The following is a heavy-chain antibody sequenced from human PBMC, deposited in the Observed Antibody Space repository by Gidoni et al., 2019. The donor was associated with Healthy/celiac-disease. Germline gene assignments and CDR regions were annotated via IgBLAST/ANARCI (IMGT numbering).Heavy chain of an antibody. V-gene: IGHV3-9*01. CDR2: ISWNSGSI. J-gene: IGHJ3*02. Sequence: EVQLVESGGGLVQPGRSLRLSCPASGFTFVDYAMNCVRQAPGKGLEWVSGISWNSGSIGYGDSVKGRFTISRDNAKNALYLQMNSLRAEDTALYYCAKGRRDSGWPKERGGAFDIWGQGTMVTVSS. CDR1: GFTFVDYA. D-gene: IGHD6-19*01. CDR3: AKGRRDSGWPKERGGAFDI.